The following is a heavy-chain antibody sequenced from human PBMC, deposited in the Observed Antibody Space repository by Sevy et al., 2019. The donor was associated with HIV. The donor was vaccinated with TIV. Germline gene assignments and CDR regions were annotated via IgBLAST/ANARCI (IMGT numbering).Heavy chain of an antibody. V-gene: IGHV3-9*01. CDR2: ISWNSGSI. Sequence: GGSLRLSCAASGFTFDDYAMHWVRQAPGKGLEWVSGISWNSGSIGYADSVKGRFTISRDNAKNSLYLQMNSLRAEDTALYYCAKVIRYYDSSGYRAFDIWGQGTMVTVSS. D-gene: IGHD3-22*01. J-gene: IGHJ3*02. CDR3: AKVIRYYDSSGYRAFDI. CDR1: GFTFDDYA.